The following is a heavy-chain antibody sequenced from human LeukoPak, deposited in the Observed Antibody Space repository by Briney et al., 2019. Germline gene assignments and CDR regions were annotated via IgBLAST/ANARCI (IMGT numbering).Heavy chain of an antibody. D-gene: IGHD1-26*01. Sequence: GGSLRLSCAASGFSFSNNPMHWVRQAPGRGLEWVAVPSSDGNNEYYVDSVKGRFTISRDNYKNTLYLQMNSLRPEDTAVYYCARGSATTLYYYYYMDVWGKGTTVTVSS. CDR1: GFSFSNNP. J-gene: IGHJ6*03. CDR2: PSSDGNNE. CDR3: ARGSATTLYYYYYMDV. V-gene: IGHV3-30*01.